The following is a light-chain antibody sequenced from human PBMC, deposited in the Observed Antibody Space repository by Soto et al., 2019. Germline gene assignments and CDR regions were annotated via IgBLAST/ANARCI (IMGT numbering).Light chain of an antibody. CDR2: DAS. CDR1: QSVSSN. Sequence: ETVMTQSPATLSVSPGERATLSCRASQSVSSNLACYQQKPGQAPRLLIYDASTRATGIPARFSGSGSGTEFTLTISSLQSEDFAVYYCQQYNTWPLTFGPGTKVDIK. CDR3: QQYNTWPLT. J-gene: IGKJ3*01. V-gene: IGKV3-15*01.